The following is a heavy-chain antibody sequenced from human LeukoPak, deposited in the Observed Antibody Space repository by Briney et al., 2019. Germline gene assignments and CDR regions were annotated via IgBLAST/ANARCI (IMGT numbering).Heavy chain of an antibody. CDR1: GGSISSSSYY. CDR2: IYYSGST. D-gene: IGHD1-26*01. Sequence: SETLSLTCTVSGGSISSSSYYWGWLRQPPGKGLEWIGSIYYSGSTYYNPSLKSRVTISVDTSKNQFSLKLSSVTAADRAVYYCARHGGYAYAFDIWGQGTTVTVSS. V-gene: IGHV4-39*01. J-gene: IGHJ3*02. CDR3: ARHGGYAYAFDI.